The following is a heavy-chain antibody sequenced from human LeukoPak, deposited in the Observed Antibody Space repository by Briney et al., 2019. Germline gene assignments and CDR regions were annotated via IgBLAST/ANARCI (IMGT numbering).Heavy chain of an antibody. V-gene: IGHV3-15*01. CDR2: IKSNTDGGTT. CDR1: GFTFSNAW. J-gene: IGHJ3*02. Sequence: PGGSLRLSCAASGFTFSNAWMSWVRQAPGKGLEWVGRIKSNTDGGTTDYAAPVKGRFTISRDDSKNTLYLQMNSLKTEDTAVYYCTTTVPVFILYYGSGPDAFDIWGQGTMVTVSS. D-gene: IGHD3-10*01. CDR3: TTTVPVFILYYGSGPDAFDI.